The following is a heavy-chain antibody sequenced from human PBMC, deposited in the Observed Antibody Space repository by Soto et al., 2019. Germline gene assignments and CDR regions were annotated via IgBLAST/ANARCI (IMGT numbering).Heavy chain of an antibody. CDR3: ATNYYDSSGYYWG. J-gene: IGHJ4*02. Sequence: QVQLVQSGAEVKKPGSSVKVSCKASGGTLSSYTIRWVRQSPVQGLDWRGRIIPILGIANYAQKFQVRVTITADQSTSTAYMDLSSRRSEDTAVYYCATNYYDSSGYYWGWCQGTLVTVSS. V-gene: IGHV1-69*02. CDR1: GGTLSSYT. CDR2: IIPILGIA. D-gene: IGHD3-22*01.